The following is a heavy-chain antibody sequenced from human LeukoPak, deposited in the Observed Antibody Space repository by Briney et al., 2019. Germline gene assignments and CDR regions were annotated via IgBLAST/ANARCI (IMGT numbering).Heavy chain of an antibody. J-gene: IGHJ4*02. D-gene: IGHD5-18*01. Sequence: ASVKVSCKASGYTFSNYGISWVRQAPGQGLEWMGWIGGHNANTYYAQNLQGSVTMTTDTSTSTAYMEVRSLRSDDTAVYYCARDEDGGTALDYWGQGILVTVSS. CDR3: ARDEDGGTALDY. V-gene: IGHV1-18*01. CDR1: GYTFSNYG. CDR2: IGGHNANT.